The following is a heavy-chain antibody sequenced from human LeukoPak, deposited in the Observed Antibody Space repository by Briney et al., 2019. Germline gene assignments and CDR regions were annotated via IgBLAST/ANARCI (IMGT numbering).Heavy chain of an antibody. V-gene: IGHV3-9*01. Sequence: GGSLRLSCAASGFTFDDYAMHWVRQAPGKGLEWVSGISWNSGSIGYADSVKGRFTISRDNAKNSLYLQMNSLRAEDTALYYCAKAPLRYFDWLFSDAFDIWGQGTMVTVSP. D-gene: IGHD3-9*01. CDR1: GFTFDDYA. J-gene: IGHJ3*02. CDR2: ISWNSGSI. CDR3: AKAPLRYFDWLFSDAFDI.